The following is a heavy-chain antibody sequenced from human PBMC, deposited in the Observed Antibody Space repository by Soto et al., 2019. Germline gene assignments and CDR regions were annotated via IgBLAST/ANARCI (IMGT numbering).Heavy chain of an antibody. J-gene: IGHJ4*02. CDR2: ILPILGIA. D-gene: IGHD3-10*01. V-gene: IGHV1-69*02. CDR1: GGIFSSYT. Sequence: QVQLVQSGAEVKKPGSSVKVSCKASGGIFSSYTISWVRQAPGQGLEWMGRILPILGIANYAQKFQGRGTITADKSTSTAYMELSSLRSEDTAVYYCARADEITMVRGVISLPLAYWGQGTLVTVSS. CDR3: ARADEITMVRGVISLPLAY.